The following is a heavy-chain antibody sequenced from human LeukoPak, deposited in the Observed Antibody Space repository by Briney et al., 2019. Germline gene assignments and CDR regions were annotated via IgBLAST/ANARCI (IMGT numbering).Heavy chain of an antibody. D-gene: IGHD1-20*01. CDR2: FDPEDGET. Sequence: ASVKVSCKVSGYTLTELSMHWVRQAPGKGLEGMGGFDPEDGETIYARKFQGRVTMAEDTSTDTAYMELSSLRSEDTAVYYCARGNWNGNWFDPWGQGTLVTVSS. J-gene: IGHJ5*02. V-gene: IGHV1-24*01. CDR1: GYTLTELS. CDR3: ARGNWNGNWFDP.